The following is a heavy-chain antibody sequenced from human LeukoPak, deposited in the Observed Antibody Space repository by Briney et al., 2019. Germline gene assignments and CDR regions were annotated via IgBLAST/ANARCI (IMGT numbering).Heavy chain of an antibody. CDR2: LWCCWSNK. CDR1: WFHLRCYW. CDR3: AKEGYSGYARRDGYNCALLDI. Sequence: APILPCLGAWFHLRCYWLGWGRPGPRAGVEGGAGLWCCWSNKYYAASVKGRFTISRDNSKNTLYLQMNSLRAEDTAVYYCAKEGYSGYARRDGYNCALLDIWGQGTMVTVSS. V-gene: IGHV3-33*06. J-gene: IGHJ3*02. D-gene: IGHD5-24*01.